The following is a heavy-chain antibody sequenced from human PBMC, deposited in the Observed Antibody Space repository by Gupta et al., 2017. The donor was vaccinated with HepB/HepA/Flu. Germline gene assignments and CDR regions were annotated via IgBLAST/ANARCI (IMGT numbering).Heavy chain of an antibody. CDR2: INSNGSNI. D-gene: IGHD3-22*01. CDR3: GLAVSRTMDV. J-gene: IGHJ6*04. CDR1: GFTFSNYW. Sequence: EVQLVESGGGLVQPGGSLRLSCAASGFTFSNYWLHWVRQAPAKGLVWVSRINSNGSNINYADSVKGRFIISRDSAKNTLYVQMNSLRVEDTAVYYCGLAVSRTMDVWGKGTTVTVSS. V-gene: IGHV3-74*01.